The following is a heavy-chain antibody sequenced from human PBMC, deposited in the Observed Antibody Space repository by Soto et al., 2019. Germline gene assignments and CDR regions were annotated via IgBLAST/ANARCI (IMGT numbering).Heavy chain of an antibody. Sequence: GGSLRLSWAASGVNFSGHSMNWVSQTPGKGLEWVSSISSSSSYIYYADSVKGRFTISRDNAKNSLYLQMNSLRAEDTAVYYCARATTRDGYSPFDYWGQGTLVTVSS. V-gene: IGHV3-21*01. D-gene: IGHD5-18*01. CDR1: GVNFSGHS. J-gene: IGHJ4*02. CDR3: ARATTRDGYSPFDY. CDR2: ISSSSSYI.